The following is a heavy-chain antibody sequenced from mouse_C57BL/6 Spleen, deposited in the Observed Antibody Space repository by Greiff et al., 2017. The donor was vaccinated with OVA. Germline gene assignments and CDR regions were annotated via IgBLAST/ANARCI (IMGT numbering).Heavy chain of an antibody. V-gene: IGHV2-2*01. J-gene: IGHJ4*01. CDR2: IWRGGST. CDR3: AIGGDYSYYAMDY. Sequence: VQLVESGPGLVQPSQCLSITCTVSGFSLTSYGVHWVRQSPGKGLEWLGVIWRGGSTDYNAAFISRLSISKDNSKSQVFFKMNSLQADDTAIYYCAIGGDYSYYAMDYWGQGTSVTVSA. D-gene: IGHD2-4*01. CDR1: GFSLTSYG.